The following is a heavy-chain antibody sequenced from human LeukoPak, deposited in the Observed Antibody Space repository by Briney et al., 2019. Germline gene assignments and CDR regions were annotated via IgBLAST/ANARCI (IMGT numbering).Heavy chain of an antibody. CDR3: AKKGSQGDY. CDR2: ISGSGGST. Sequence: GGSLRLSCAASGFTFRNYDLSWVRQAPGKGLEWVSAISGSGGSTYYADSVKGRFTISRDNSKNTLYLQMNSLRAEDTAVYYCAKKGSQGDYWGQGTLVTVSS. V-gene: IGHV3-23*01. J-gene: IGHJ4*02. D-gene: IGHD1-26*01. CDR1: GFTFRNYD.